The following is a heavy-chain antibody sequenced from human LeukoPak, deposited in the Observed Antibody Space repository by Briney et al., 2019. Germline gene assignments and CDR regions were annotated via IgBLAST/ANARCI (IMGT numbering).Heavy chain of an antibody. V-gene: IGHV4-38-2*01. Sequence: SETLSLTCAVSGYSITSGYYWGWIRQPPGKGLEWIGSIYHSGSTYYNPSLKSRLTISVDTSKNQFSLKLSSVTAADTAVYYCARLRSSQGYWGQGTLVTVSS. CDR2: IYHSGST. J-gene: IGHJ4*02. CDR1: GYSITSGYY. CDR3: ARLRSSQGY.